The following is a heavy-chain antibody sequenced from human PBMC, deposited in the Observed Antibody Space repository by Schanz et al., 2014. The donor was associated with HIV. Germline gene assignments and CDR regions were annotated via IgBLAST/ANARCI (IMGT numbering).Heavy chain of an antibody. CDR1: GFTFSSYG. CDR2: IKSDGSST. D-gene: IGHD6-19*01. CDR3: AKRGVAAEFDY. Sequence: VQLVESGGGVVQPGRSLRLSCTASGFTFSSYGMHWVRQVPGKGLVWVSRIKSDGSSTSYADSVEGRFTISRDNVKNTLSLQMSSLRIEDTALYYCAKRGVAAEFDYWGQGTLVTVSS. V-gene: IGHV3-74*02. J-gene: IGHJ4*02.